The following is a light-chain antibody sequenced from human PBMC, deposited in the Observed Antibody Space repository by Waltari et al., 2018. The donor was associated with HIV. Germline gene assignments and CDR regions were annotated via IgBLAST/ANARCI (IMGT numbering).Light chain of an antibody. CDR3: QQTRSFPFT. CDR1: QRIKNS. J-gene: IGKJ3*01. CDR2: DTS. Sequence: TQSPGTLSLSPGERVTLSCGASQRIKNSLAWYQQKPGKAPKLLMYDTSTLHSGVPSRFTGSGSGTDFTLTISSLQPEDFATYSCQQTRSFPFTFGPGTKVDIK. V-gene: IGKV1-12*01.